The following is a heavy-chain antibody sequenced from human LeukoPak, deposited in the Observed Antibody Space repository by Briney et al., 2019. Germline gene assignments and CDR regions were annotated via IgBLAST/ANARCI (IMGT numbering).Heavy chain of an antibody. CDR2: INPSGGST. J-gene: IGHJ4*02. V-gene: IGHV1-46*01. CDR1: GYTFTSYY. D-gene: IGHD3-9*01. CDR3: ARANPEKTGTIRYFDWLLLSPFDY. Sequence: GASVKVSCKASGYTFTSYYMHWVRQAPGQGLGWMGIINPSGGSTSCAQKFQGRVTMTRDTSTSTVYMELSSLRSEDTAVYYCARANPEKTGTIRYFDWLLLSPFDYWGQGTLVTVSS.